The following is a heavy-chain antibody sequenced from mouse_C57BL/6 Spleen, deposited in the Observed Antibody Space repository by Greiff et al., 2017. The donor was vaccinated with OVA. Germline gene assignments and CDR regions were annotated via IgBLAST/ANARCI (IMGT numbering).Heavy chain of an antibody. Sequence: LQQSGAELVRPGASVKMSCKASGYTFTSYNMHWVKQTPRQGLEWIGAIYPGNGDTSYNQKFKGKATLTVDKSSSTAYMQLSSLTSEDSAVYFCARDRYYGSSYNYFDYWGQGTTLTVSS. CDR2: IYPGNGDT. CDR1: GYTFTSYN. V-gene: IGHV1-12*01. D-gene: IGHD1-1*01. CDR3: ARDRYYGSSYNYFDY. J-gene: IGHJ2*01.